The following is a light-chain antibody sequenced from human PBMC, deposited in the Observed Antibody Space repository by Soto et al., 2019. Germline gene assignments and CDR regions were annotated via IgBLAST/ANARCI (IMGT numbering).Light chain of an antibody. CDR3: QQYVNLPYT. CDR1: QDLTNF. V-gene: IGKV1-33*01. J-gene: IGKJ2*01. CDR2: DTT. Sequence: DIQMTQSPTSLAASVGDRVTISCQASQDLTNFLNWYQQKPGEAPKLLIYDTTTLEEGVPSRFCGGGSGTDFTFTINGLQPEDAAIYSCQQYVNLPYTFGQGTKLEIK.